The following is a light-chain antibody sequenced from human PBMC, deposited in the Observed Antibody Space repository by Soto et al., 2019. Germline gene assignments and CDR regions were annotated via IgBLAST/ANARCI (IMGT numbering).Light chain of an antibody. CDR2: DVS. CDR1: SSDVGGYNY. CDR3: CSYTSSSTYVV. Sequence: QSALTQPASVSGSPGQSITISCTCTSSDVGGYNYVSWYQQHPGKAPKPMIYDVSNRPSGVSNRFSGSKSGNTASLTISGLQAQDEADYYCCSYTSSSTYVVFGGGTKLTVL. J-gene: IGLJ2*01. V-gene: IGLV2-14*01.